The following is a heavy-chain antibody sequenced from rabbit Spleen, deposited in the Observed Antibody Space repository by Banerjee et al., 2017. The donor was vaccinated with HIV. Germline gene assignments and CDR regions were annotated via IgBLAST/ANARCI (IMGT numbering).Heavy chain of an antibody. J-gene: IGHJ4*01. CDR3: ARDSSSSWNLAL. D-gene: IGHD1-1*01. CDR2: INTATGKA. CDR1: GFSFTDKDV. Sequence: QEQLVESGGGLVQPEGSLTLTCKASGFSFTDKDVMCWVRQAPGKGLEWIGCINTATGKAVYASWAKGRFTISKTSSTTVTLQATSLTAADTATYFCARDSSSSWNLALWGPGTLVTVS. V-gene: IGHV1S45*01.